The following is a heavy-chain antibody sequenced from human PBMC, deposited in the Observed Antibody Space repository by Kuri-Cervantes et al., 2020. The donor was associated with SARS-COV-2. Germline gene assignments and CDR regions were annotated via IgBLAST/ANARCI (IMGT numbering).Heavy chain of an antibody. Sequence: GESLKISCAASGFTFDDYAMHWVRQAPGKGLEWVSPFTGHAECVRGRFPISRDNSKDTLCLQINSLRAEDSAVYYCARDDQQLADYWGQGTLVTVSS. CDR2: FTG. J-gene: IGHJ4*02. CDR1: GFTFDDYA. D-gene: IGHD6-13*01. V-gene: IGHV3-69-1*01. CDR3: ARDDQQLADY.